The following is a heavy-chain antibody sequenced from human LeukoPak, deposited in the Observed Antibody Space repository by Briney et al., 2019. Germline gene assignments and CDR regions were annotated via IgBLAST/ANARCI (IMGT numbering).Heavy chain of an antibody. Sequence: AGGSLRLSCAASEFTFSRYWMHWVRQAPGKGLVWVSRINSDGSSTRYAVSVKGRFTISRDNAKNTLYLQMDSLRAEDTAVYYCGRVYGGSSWFFDLSGRGTLVTVSS. CDR2: INSDGSST. J-gene: IGHJ2*01. CDR3: GRVYGGSSWFFDL. CDR1: EFTFSRYW. V-gene: IGHV3-74*01. D-gene: IGHD4-23*01.